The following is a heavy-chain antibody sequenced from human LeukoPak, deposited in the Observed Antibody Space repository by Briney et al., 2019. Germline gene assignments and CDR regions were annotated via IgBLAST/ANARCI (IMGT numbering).Heavy chain of an antibody. CDR2: IIPIFGTA. CDR3: ARGDSGSYSELFDY. CDR1: GDTFSSYA. V-gene: IGHV1-69*01. D-gene: IGHD1-26*01. J-gene: IGHJ4*02. Sequence: ASVKVSCKASGDTFSSYAISWVRQAPGQGLEWMGGIIPIFGTANYAQKFQGRVTITADESTSTAYMELSSLRSEDTAVYYCARGDSGSYSELFDYWGQGTLVTVSS.